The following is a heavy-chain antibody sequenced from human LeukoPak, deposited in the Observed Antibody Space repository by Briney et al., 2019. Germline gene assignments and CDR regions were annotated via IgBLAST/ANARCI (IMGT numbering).Heavy chain of an antibody. Sequence: GGSLRLSCAASGFTFSSYSMNWVRQAPGKGLEWVSYISSSSSTIYYADSVKGRFTISRDNAKSSLYLQMNSLRAEDTAVYYCARDPEAAGPGGLWGQGTLVTVSS. V-gene: IGHV3-48*04. J-gene: IGHJ4*02. D-gene: IGHD6-13*01. CDR1: GFTFSSYS. CDR3: ARDPEAAGPGGL. CDR2: ISSSSSTI.